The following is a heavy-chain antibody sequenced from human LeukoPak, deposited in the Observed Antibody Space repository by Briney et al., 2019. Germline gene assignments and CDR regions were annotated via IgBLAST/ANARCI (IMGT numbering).Heavy chain of an antibody. D-gene: IGHD2-15*01. Sequence: GGSLRLSCAASRVTFSKYAMSWVRQPPGKGLDWVSGIRGSGGYTYYADSVKGRFTISRDNSKNTLYLQMNSLRAEDTAVYYCAKDREGGYCSGGSCSFDYWGQRTLVTVSS. V-gene: IGHV3-23*01. CDR2: IRGSGGYT. CDR1: RVTFSKYA. CDR3: AKDREGGYCSGGSCSFDY. J-gene: IGHJ4*02.